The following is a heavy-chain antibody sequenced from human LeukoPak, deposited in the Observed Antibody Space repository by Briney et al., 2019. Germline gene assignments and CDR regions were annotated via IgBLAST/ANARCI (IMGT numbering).Heavy chain of an antibody. Sequence: ASVKVSCKASGYTFTSYAMNWVRQAPGQGLEWMGWINTNTGNPTYAQGFTGRFVFSLDTSVSTAYLQISSLKAEDTAVYYCARDEGYCTNGVCYQGNNWFDPWGQGTLVTVSS. V-gene: IGHV7-4-1*02. CDR2: INTNTGNP. J-gene: IGHJ5*02. CDR3: ARDEGYCTNGVCYQGNNWFDP. D-gene: IGHD2-8*01. CDR1: GYTFTSYA.